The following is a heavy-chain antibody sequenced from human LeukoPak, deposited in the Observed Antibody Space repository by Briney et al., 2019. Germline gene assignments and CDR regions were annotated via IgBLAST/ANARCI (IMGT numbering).Heavy chain of an antibody. V-gene: IGHV1-69*05. CDR2: IIPIFGTA. D-gene: IGHD1-7*01. Sequence: SVKVSCKASGGTFSSYAISWARQAPGQGLEWMGRIIPIFGTANYAQKFQGRVTITTDESTSTAYMELSSLRSEDTAVYYCARDLPNWNYVLLDYWGQGTLVTVSS. J-gene: IGHJ4*02. CDR1: GGTFSSYA. CDR3: ARDLPNWNYVLLDY.